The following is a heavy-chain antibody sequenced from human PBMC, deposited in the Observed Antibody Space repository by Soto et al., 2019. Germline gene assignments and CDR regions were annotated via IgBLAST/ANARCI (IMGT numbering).Heavy chain of an antibody. D-gene: IGHD3-16*02. V-gene: IGHV3-11*01. CDR3: ARGPYDYVWGSNPPHFDY. J-gene: IGHJ4*02. Sequence: QVQLVESGGGLVKPGGSLRLSCAASGFTFSDHYMNWIRQAPGKGLEWVSYISSSGSTIYYADSVKGRFTISRDNAKNSLYLQMNSLRAEDTAVYYCARGPYDYVWGSNPPHFDYWGQGTLVTVSS. CDR2: ISSSGSTI. CDR1: GFTFSDHY.